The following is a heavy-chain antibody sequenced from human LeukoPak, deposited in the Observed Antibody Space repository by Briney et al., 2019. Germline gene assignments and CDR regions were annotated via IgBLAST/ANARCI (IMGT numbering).Heavy chain of an antibody. V-gene: IGHV3-74*01. CDR2: INSDGSST. Sequence: GGSLRLSCTASGFNFSSYWMHWVRQAPGKGLVWVSRINSDGSSTSYADSVKGRFTISRDNAKNTLYLQMNSLRAEDTAVYYCARDGSPDYDFWSGYYYYYGMDVWGQGTTVTVSS. CDR1: GFNFSSYW. J-gene: IGHJ6*02. CDR3: ARDGSPDYDFWSGYYYYYGMDV. D-gene: IGHD3-3*01.